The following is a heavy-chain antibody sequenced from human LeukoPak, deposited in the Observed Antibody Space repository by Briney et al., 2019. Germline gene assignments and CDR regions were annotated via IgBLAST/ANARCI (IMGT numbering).Heavy chain of an antibody. D-gene: IGHD2-21*02. CDR2: INHSGST. V-gene: IGHV4-34*01. CDR1: GGSFSGYY. Sequence: SETLSLTCAVYGGSFSGYYWSWIRQPPGKGLEWIGEINHSGSTNYNPPLKSRVTISVDTSKNQFSLRLNSVTAADTAVYYCARVDGTAYYAMDVWGQGTTVTVSS. CDR3: ARVDGTAYYAMDV. J-gene: IGHJ6*02.